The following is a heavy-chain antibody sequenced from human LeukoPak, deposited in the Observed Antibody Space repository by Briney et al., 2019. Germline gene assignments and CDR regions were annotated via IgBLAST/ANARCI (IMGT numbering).Heavy chain of an antibody. V-gene: IGHV4-38-2*01. Sequence: SETLSLTCAVSGYSISSGYYWGWIRQPPGKGLEWIGSIYHSGSTYYNPSLKSRVTISVDTSKNQFSLKRSAVTAADTGVYYCERAAEAASSFDCGSQATLVTVSA. J-gene: IGHJ4*02. CDR2: IYHSGST. CDR3: ERAAEAASSFDC. D-gene: IGHD5-18*01. CDR1: GYSISSGYY.